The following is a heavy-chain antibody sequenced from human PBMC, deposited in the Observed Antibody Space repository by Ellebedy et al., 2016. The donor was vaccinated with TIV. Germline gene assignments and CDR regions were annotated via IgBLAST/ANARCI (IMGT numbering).Heavy chain of an antibody. CDR1: GFTFSDYY. CDR2: ISNSGGTI. D-gene: IGHD1-1*01. Sequence: GESLKISCAGSGFTFSDYYMSWIRQAPGKGPEWVSYISNSGGTIYYADSVKGRFTVSRDNAMNSLSLQMDSLRAEVTAIYFCARAGQSATGTGWFPGVWGQGTLVTVSS. J-gene: IGHJ4*02. CDR3: ARAGQSATGTGWFPGV. V-gene: IGHV3-11*01.